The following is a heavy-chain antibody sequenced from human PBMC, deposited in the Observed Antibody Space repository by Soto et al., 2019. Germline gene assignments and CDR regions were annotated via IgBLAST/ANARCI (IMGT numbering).Heavy chain of an antibody. CDR3: ASSPGGAVAMADFDN. D-gene: IGHD6-19*01. Sequence: QMQLVQSGAEVKKTGSSVKVSREASGNTFTYRYLHWVRQAPGQALEWMGWISPFNDHTNYAQKSQXXXTXXRDTSTSTGYMELSSLRFEDTAMYYCASSPGGAVAMADFDNWGHGTLVTVSS. CDR2: ISPFNDHT. V-gene: IGHV1-45*02. J-gene: IGHJ4*01. CDR1: GNTFTYRY.